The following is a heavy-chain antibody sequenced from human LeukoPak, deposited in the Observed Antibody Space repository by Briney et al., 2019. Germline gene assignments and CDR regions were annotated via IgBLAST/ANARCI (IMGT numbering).Heavy chain of an antibody. CDR2: MRSSTTTI. Sequence: GGSLRLSCAASGFTFSSFSMNWVRQAPGKGLEWVSYMRSSTTTIYYADSVKGRFTISRDNAKNTLYLQMNNLRAEDTALYYCAKNQGQWLVPVDYWGQGTLVTVSS. J-gene: IGHJ4*02. CDR3: AKNQGQWLVPVDY. V-gene: IGHV3-48*01. D-gene: IGHD6-19*01. CDR1: GFTFSSFS.